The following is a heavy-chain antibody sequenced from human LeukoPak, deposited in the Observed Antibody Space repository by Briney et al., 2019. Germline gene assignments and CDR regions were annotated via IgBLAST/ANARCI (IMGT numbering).Heavy chain of an antibody. CDR2: ISSSSSTI. D-gene: IGHD3-22*01. V-gene: IGHV3-48*01. CDR3: ASLHYDSSGYPDY. CDR1: GFTFSSYS. Sequence: QAGGSLRLSCAASGFTFSSYSMNWVRQAPGKGLEWVSYISSSSSTIYYADSVKGRFTISRDNAKNSLYLQMNSLRAEDTAVYYCASLHYDSSGYPDYWGQGTLVTVSS. J-gene: IGHJ4*02.